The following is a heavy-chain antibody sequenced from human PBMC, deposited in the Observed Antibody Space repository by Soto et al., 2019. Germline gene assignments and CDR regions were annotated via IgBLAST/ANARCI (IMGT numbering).Heavy chain of an antibody. CDR3: ARDNPMVRGKALGY. CDR2: ISSSSSYI. J-gene: IGHJ4*02. Sequence: EVQLVESGGGLVKPGGSLRLSCAASGFTFSSYSMNWVRQAPGKGLEWVSSISSSSSYIYYADSVKGRFTISRDNAKNSLYLNRNSLRAEDTAVYYCARDNPMVRGKALGYWGQGTLVTVSS. D-gene: IGHD3-10*01. V-gene: IGHV3-21*01. CDR1: GFTFSSYS.